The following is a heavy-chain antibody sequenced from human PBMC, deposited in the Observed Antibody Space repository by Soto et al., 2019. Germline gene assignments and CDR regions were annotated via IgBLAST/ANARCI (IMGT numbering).Heavy chain of an antibody. J-gene: IGHJ4*02. CDR2: INAGNGNT. D-gene: IGHD2-15*01. CDR3: ARDRYCSGGSCYWPAGFDY. V-gene: IGHV1-3*01. Sequence: ASVKVSCKASGYTFTSYAMHWVRQAPGQRLEWMGWINAGNGNTKYSQKFQGRVTITKDTSASTAYMELRSLRSDDTAVYYCARDRYCSGGSCYWPAGFDYWGQGTLVTVSS. CDR1: GYTFTSYA.